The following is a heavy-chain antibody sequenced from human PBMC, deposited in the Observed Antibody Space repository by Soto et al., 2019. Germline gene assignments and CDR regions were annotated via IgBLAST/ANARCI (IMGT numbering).Heavy chain of an antibody. CDR3: AKDLLPNTVTTCGS. Sequence: QVQLVESGGGAVQPGRSLRLSCAASGFTFDSHGMHWVRQAPGKGLEWVAVISSDGNNKYYADSVKGPFTISRDNFNNILYLQMSSLRAEDTAVYYCAKDLLPNTVTTCGSWGQGTLVTVSS. D-gene: IGHD4-17*01. J-gene: IGHJ5*02. CDR1: GFTFDSHG. V-gene: IGHV3-30*18. CDR2: ISSDGNNK.